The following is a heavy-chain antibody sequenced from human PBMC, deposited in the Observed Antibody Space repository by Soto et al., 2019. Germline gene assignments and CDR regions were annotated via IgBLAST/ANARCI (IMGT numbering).Heavy chain of an antibody. CDR1: GGSISSSSYY. Sequence: PSETLSLTCTVSGGSISSSSYYWGWIRQPPGKGLEWIGSIYYSGSTYYNPSLKSRVTISVDTSKNQFSLKLSSVTAADTAVYYCARRAVSDFWSGSYYGMDVWGQGTTVTVSS. J-gene: IGHJ6*02. CDR2: IYYSGST. CDR3: ARRAVSDFWSGSYYGMDV. V-gene: IGHV4-39*01. D-gene: IGHD3-3*01.